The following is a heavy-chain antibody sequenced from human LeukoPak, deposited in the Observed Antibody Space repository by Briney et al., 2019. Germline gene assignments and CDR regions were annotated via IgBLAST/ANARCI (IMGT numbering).Heavy chain of an antibody. CDR2: ISGSGGST. J-gene: IGHJ4*02. Sequence: GGSLRLSCAASGFTFSSYAMSWVRQAPGKGLEWVSAISGSGGSTYYADSVKGRLTISRDNSKNTLYLQMNSLRAEDTAVYYCAKDQRGYGDYRSEYFDYWGQGTLVTVSS. D-gene: IGHD4-17*01. CDR3: AKDQRGYGDYRSEYFDY. CDR1: GFTFSSYA. V-gene: IGHV3-23*01.